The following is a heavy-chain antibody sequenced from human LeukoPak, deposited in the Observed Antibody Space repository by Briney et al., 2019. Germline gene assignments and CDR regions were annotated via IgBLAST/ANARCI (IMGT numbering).Heavy chain of an antibody. CDR3: AKDQGLSGSDNQDAFDI. V-gene: IGHV3-23*01. Sequence: AGGSLRLSCAASGFTFSSYAMSWVRQAPGKGLEWVSAISGSGGSTYYADSVKGRFTISRDNSKNTLYLQMNSLRAEDTAVYYCAKDQGLSGSDNQDAFDIWGQGTMVTVSS. J-gene: IGHJ3*02. CDR1: GFTFSSYA. CDR2: ISGSGGST. D-gene: IGHD3-10*01.